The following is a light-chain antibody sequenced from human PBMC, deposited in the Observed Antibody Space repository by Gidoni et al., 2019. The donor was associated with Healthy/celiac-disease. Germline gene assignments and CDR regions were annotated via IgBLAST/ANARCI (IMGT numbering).Light chain of an antibody. J-gene: IGLJ3*02. CDR1: SSNIGSNY. CDR3: AAWDDSLSGRV. CDR2: RYN. V-gene: IGLV1-47*01. Sequence: QSVLTQPPSASGTPGQRVTISCSGSSSNIGSNYVYWYQQLPGTAPKLLIYRYNQRPSGVPDRFSGSKSGTSASLAISGPRSEDEADYYCAAWDDSLSGRVFGGGTKLTVL.